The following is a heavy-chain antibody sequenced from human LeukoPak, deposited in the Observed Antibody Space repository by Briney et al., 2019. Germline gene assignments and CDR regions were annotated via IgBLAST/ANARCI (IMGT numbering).Heavy chain of an antibody. CDR3: VRAHDNADSSGYSYDY. D-gene: IGHD3-22*01. CDR2: INTDGTTT. Sequence: GGSLRLSCAASGFSFSIYWMYWARQAPGKGLVWVSRINTDGTTTDYADSVKGRFTISRDNAKSTLYLQMNSLRAEDRAVYYCVRAHDNADSSGYSYDYWGQGTLVTVSS. CDR1: GFSFSIYW. V-gene: IGHV3-74*01. J-gene: IGHJ4*02.